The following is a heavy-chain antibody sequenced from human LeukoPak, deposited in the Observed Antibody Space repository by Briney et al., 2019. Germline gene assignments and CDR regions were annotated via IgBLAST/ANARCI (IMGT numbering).Heavy chain of an antibody. CDR2: TSSIDAGT. V-gene: IGHV3-23*01. J-gene: IGHJ4*02. Sequence: PGGSLRLSCAASGFTLSTYAMSGVRQTPGKGLEGVSATSSIDAGTYHADSVRGRFTISRDNSKNTLYLQMNSLRAEDAAVYFCAKAPVTSCRGAYCYPFDSWGQGTLVTVSS. CDR3: AKAPVTSCRGAYCYPFDS. D-gene: IGHD2-21*01. CDR1: GFTLSTYA.